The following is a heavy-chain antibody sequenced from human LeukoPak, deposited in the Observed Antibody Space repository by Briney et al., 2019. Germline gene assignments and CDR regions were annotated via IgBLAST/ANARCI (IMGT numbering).Heavy chain of an antibody. CDR3: ARAPRSGYSYGYDYYYGMDV. CDR2: IYHSGST. V-gene: IGHV4-4*02. CDR1: GGSISSSNW. J-gene: IGHJ6*02. Sequence: SETLSLTCAVSGGSISSSNWWSWVRQPPGKGLEWIGEIYHSGSTNYNPSLKSRVTISVDKSKNQFSLKLSSVTAADTAVYYCARAPRSGYSYGYDYYYGMDVWGQGTTVTVSS. D-gene: IGHD5-18*01.